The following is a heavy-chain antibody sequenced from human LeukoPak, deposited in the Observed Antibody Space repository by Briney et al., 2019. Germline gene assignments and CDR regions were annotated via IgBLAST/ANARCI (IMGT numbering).Heavy chain of an antibody. D-gene: IGHD4-11*01. Sequence: GASVKVSCKASGYTFTSYGISWVRQATGQGLEWMGWMNPNSGNTGYAQKFQGRVTMTRNTSISTAYMELSSLRSEDTAVYYCARAQRSTVTTLYWGQGTLVTVSS. V-gene: IGHV1-8*02. CDR2: MNPNSGNT. J-gene: IGHJ4*02. CDR1: GYTFTSYG. CDR3: ARAQRSTVTTLY.